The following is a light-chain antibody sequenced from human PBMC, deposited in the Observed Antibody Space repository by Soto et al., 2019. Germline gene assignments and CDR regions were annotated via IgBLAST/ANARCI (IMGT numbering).Light chain of an antibody. CDR2: DAF. CDR3: QQLNDYPIT. CDR1: QDIRNK. J-gene: IGKJ4*01. V-gene: IGKV1-9*01. Sequence: DIQLTQSPSFLSASVGDRVTITCRASQDIRNKLAWYQQRPGKAPNLLIYDAFTLQSGVPSRFSGSGSGTEFTLTISSLQPEDFATYYCQQLNDYPITFGGGTKVEI.